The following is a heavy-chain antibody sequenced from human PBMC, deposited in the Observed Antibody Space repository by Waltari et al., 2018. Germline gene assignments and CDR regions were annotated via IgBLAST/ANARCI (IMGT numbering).Heavy chain of an antibody. D-gene: IGHD3-10*01. CDR3: ALGSGMDV. CDR1: GFPFSSRA. V-gene: IGHV3-23*01. CDR2: ITGTGAGT. Sequence: VQVLESGGGLVQPGGSLRLSCVASGFPFSSRAMRWVRQAPGKGLAWVATITGTGAGTYHADSVKGRFTISRDNSKNTMYLQMTSLTAEDTAEYYCALGSGMDVWGQGTTVTVSS. J-gene: IGHJ6*02.